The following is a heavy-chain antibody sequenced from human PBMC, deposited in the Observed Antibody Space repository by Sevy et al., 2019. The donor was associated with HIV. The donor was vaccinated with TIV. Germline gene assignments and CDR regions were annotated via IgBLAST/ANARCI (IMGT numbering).Heavy chain of an antibody. CDR1: GDSISSGEYS. V-gene: IGHV4-30-2*06. D-gene: IGHD1-20*01. Sequence: SETLSLTCDVSGDSISSGEYSWGWIRQSPGKGLEWIAYLYHTGSTFYNPSLRSRVSISIDEAKNQLALRLTSVTAAVTAVYFCARSIYKSHSKDAFDVWGQGTMVTVSS. CDR3: ARSIYKSHSKDAFDV. CDR2: LYHTGST. J-gene: IGHJ3*01.